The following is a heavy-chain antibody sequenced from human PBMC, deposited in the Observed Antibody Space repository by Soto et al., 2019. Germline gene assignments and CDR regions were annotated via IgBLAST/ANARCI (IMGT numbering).Heavy chain of an antibody. D-gene: IGHD2-2*01. Sequence: ASVKVSCKASGYTFTSYYINWVRQATGQGLEWMGWMNPNSGNTGYAQKFQGRVTMTRNTSISTAYMELSSLRSEDTAVYYCARGELHCISTSCYLHAIIYGMDVWG. V-gene: IGHV1-8*01. J-gene: IGHJ6*02. CDR1: GYTFTSYY. CDR3: ARGELHCISTSCYLHAIIYGMDV. CDR2: MNPNSGNT.